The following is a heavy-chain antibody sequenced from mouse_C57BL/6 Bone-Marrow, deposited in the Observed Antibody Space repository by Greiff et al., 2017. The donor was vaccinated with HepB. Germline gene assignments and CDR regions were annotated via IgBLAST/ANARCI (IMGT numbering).Heavy chain of an antibody. V-gene: IGHV2-2*01. CDR3: ARNSPLYYGSRGGWFAY. CDR2: IWSGGST. Sequence: VKLMESGPGLVQPSQSLSITCTVSGFSLTSYGVHWVRQSPGKGLEWLGVIWSGGSTDYNAAFISRLSISKDNSKSQVFFKMNSLQADDTAIYYCARNSPLYYGSRGGWFAYWGQGTLVTVSA. D-gene: IGHD1-1*01. J-gene: IGHJ3*01. CDR1: GFSLTSYG.